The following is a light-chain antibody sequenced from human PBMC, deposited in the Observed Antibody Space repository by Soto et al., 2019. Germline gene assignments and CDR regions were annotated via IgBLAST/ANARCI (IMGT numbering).Light chain of an antibody. Sequence: DTVMTQSPLSLPVTPGEPASISCRSSQSLLQSNGHNYLNWYLQKPGQSPQLLIYFASIRASGVPDRFSDRGVGTDFTLKISRVEAEDVGVYYCMHSVQAYSFGGRMKV. CDR2: FAS. V-gene: IGKV2-28*01. CDR1: QSLLQSNGHNY. CDR3: MHSVQAYS. J-gene: IGKJ4*02.